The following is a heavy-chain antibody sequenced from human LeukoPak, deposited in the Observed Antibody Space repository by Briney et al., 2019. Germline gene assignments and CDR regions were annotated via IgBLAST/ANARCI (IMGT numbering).Heavy chain of an antibody. CDR1: GYTFTGYY. J-gene: IGHJ5*02. CDR2: ISAYNGNT. Sequence: AASVKVSCKASGYTFTGYYMHWVRQAPGQGLEWMGWISAYNGNTNYAQKLQGRVTMTTDTSTSTAYMELRSLRSDDTAVYYCARDLLDAWYSSSQVWFDPWGQGTLVTVSS. CDR3: ARDLLDAWYSSSQVWFDP. V-gene: IGHV1-18*04. D-gene: IGHD6-13*01.